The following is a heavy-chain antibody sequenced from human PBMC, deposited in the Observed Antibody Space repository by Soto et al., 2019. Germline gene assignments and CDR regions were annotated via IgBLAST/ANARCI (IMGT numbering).Heavy chain of an antibody. CDR1: GYSFTNFA. CDR2: INAANGNT. J-gene: IGHJ4*02. CDR3: ARDWTPQVWRNSYIGEDC. D-gene: IGHD3-16*01. Sequence: QVQLVQSGAEVKKPGASVKISCKASGYSFTNFALLWVRQAPGQSLEWMGWINAANGNTRYSQKFKDRVTLTRDTSASTAYMELSSLKSEDTAIYYCARDWTPQVWRNSYIGEDCWGQGSLVTVSS. V-gene: IGHV1-3*01.